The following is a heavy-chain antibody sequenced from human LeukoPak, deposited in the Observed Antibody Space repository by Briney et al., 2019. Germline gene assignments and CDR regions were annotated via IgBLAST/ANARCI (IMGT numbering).Heavy chain of an antibody. CDR2: IYPGDSDT. CDR3: AKSEFSSSSPPFDY. V-gene: IGHV5-51*01. CDR1: GYRFTSYW. Sequence: LGASLQISCKGSGYRFTSYWIGWVRQMPGKGLEWMGIIYPGDSDTRYSPSFQGQVTISADKSISTAYLQWSSLKASDTAMYYCAKSEFSSSSPPFDYWGQGTLVTVSS. D-gene: IGHD6-6*01. J-gene: IGHJ4*02.